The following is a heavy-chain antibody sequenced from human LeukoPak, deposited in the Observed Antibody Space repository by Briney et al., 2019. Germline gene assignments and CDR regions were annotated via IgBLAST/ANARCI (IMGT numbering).Heavy chain of an antibody. CDR1: GFTFSSYS. CDR2: ISSSSSYI. J-gene: IGHJ6*03. D-gene: IGHD6-19*01. CDR3: ARDLPSIAVAGTDPYYYYYYMDV. Sequence: GGSLRLSCAAPGFTFSSYSMNWVRQAPGKGLEWVSSISSSSSYIYYADSVKGRFTISRDNAKNSLYLQMNSLRAEDTAVYYCARDLPSIAVAGTDPYYYYYYMDVWGKGTTVAVSS. V-gene: IGHV3-21*01.